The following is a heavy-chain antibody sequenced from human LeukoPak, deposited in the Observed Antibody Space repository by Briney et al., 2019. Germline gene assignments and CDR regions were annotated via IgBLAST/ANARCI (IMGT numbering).Heavy chain of an antibody. CDR1: GFTFSTYA. CDR2: VSTSGDDT. Sequence: PGGSLRLSCAASGFTFSTYAMTWVRQAPGRGLEWVSTVSTSGDDTNYADSVKGRFSISRDNSRNTLYPLMSSLRAEDTAVYYCVRGQYTFSTWGQGTLVTVSS. D-gene: IGHD2-2*02. V-gene: IGHV3-23*01. CDR3: VRGQYTFST. J-gene: IGHJ5*02.